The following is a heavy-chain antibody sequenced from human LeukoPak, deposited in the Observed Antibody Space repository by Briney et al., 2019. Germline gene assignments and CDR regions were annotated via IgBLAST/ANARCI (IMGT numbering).Heavy chain of an antibody. Sequence: GGSLRLSCAASGFTFSSYWMSWVRQAPGKGLEWVANIKQDGSEKYYVDSVKGRFTISRDNAKNSLYLQMNSLRAEDTAVYYCARSLDIVATMGLDYWGQGTLVTVSS. D-gene: IGHD5-12*01. CDR1: GFTFSSYW. J-gene: IGHJ4*02. CDR3: ARSLDIVATMGLDY. CDR2: IKQDGSEK. V-gene: IGHV3-7*01.